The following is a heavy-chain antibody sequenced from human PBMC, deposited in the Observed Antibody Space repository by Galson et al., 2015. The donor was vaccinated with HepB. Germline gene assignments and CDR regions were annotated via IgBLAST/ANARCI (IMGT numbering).Heavy chain of an antibody. CDR2: ITRSGDNT. J-gene: IGHJ4*02. CDR3: AKLPNYGEPLDY. CDR1: GFSFSSYA. D-gene: IGHD4-17*01. Sequence: SLRLSCAASGFSFSSYAMRWVRQAPGKGLEWVSGITRSGDNTYYTDSVKGRFTIARDNSKNTLYLQMNNLRGDDTALYYCAKLPNYGEPLDYWGQGTQVTVSS. V-gene: IGHV3-23*01.